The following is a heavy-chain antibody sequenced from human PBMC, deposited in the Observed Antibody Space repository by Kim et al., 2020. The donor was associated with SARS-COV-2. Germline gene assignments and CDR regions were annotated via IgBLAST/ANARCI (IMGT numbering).Heavy chain of an antibody. D-gene: IGHD3-3*01. V-gene: IGHV1-3*01. CDR3: ARDKRFFPPMDV. Sequence: ASVKVSCKASGYTFTSYAMHWVRQAPGQRLEWMGWINAGNGNTKYSQKFQGRVTITRDTSASTAYMELSSLRSEDTAVYYCARDKRFFPPMDVWGQGTTVTVSS. CDR2: INAGNGNT. CDR1: GYTFTSYA. J-gene: IGHJ6*02.